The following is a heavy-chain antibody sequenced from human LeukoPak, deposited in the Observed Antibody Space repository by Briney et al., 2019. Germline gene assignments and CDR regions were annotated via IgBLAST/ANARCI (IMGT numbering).Heavy chain of an antibody. V-gene: IGHV4-39*01. J-gene: IGHJ4*02. CDR2: INYWGHT. Sequence: SETLSLTCTVSGGSISGSNYHWGWIRQPPGKGLEWIWSINYWGHTYYNPSLESRVTISVDTSKNQFSLKVSSVTAADTALYYCAPTYSYTGGGYDYWGQGTLVTVSS. CDR3: APTYSYTGGGYDY. CDR1: GGSISGSNYH. D-gene: IGHD5-18*01.